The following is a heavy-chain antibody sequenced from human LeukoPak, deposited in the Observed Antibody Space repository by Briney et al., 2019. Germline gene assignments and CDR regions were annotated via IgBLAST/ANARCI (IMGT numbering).Heavy chain of an antibody. V-gene: IGHV6-1*01. CDR1: VDSVSSNSAA. D-gene: IGHD3-10*01. CDR2: TYYRSKWYN. J-gene: IGHJ4*02. Sequence: SQTLSLTCDISVDSVSSNSAAWDWIRQSPSRGLEWLGRTYYRSKWYNDYAISVKSRMTINADTSKTQFSLQLNSVAPEDTAVYYCAKGRWALFDCWGQGTLVIVSS. CDR3: AKGRWALFDC.